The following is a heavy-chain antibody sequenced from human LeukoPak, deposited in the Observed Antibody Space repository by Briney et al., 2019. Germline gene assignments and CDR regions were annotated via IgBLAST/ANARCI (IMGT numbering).Heavy chain of an antibody. D-gene: IGHD1-1*01. CDR3: ATEELERPRLDAFDI. CDR1: GFTFSSYW. Sequence: GSRRLSCAASGFTFSSYWMSWVRQAPGKGLEWVANIKQDGSEKYYVDSVKGRFTISRDNAKNSLYLQMNSLRAEDTAVYYCATEELERPRLDAFDIWGQGTMVTVSS. J-gene: IGHJ3*02. V-gene: IGHV3-7*01. CDR2: IKQDGSEK.